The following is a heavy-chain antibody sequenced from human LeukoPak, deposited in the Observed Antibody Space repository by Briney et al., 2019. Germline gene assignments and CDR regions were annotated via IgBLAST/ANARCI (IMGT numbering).Heavy chain of an antibody. CDR1: GFTFSSYG. CDR3: ARGEYSYGYRWFDP. J-gene: IGHJ5*02. V-gene: IGHV3-33*01. CDR2: IWYDGSNK. Sequence: TGGHLRLYCAASGFTFSSYGMHWVRQAPGKGLEWVAVIWYDGSNKYYADSVKGRFTIYRDNSKNTLYLQMNSLRAEDTAVYYCARGEYSYGYRWFDPWGQGTLVTVSS. D-gene: IGHD5-18*01.